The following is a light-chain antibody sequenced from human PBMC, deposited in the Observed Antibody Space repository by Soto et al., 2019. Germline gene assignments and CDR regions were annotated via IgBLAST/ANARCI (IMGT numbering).Light chain of an antibody. CDR2: KAS. J-gene: IGKJ1*01. CDR3: QHYNSYSEA. V-gene: IGKV1-5*03. Sequence: DIQLTQSPSFLSASIGDRVPITCRASQTISSWLAWYQQKPGKAPKLLIYKASTLKSGVPSRFSGSGSGTEFTLTISSLQPDDFATYYCQHYNSYSEAFGQGTKVDIK. CDR1: QTISSW.